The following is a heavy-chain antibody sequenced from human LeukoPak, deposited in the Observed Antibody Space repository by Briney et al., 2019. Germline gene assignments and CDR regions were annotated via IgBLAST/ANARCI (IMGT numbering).Heavy chain of an antibody. Sequence: GGSLRLSCAASGFTFSSYAMHWVRQAPGKGLEWVSFIRYDGSIKYYADSVEGRFTISRDNSKDTLYLQMNSLRAEDTAVYYCAKGIAVAGTELADWGQGTLVTVSS. D-gene: IGHD6-19*01. V-gene: IGHV3-30*02. CDR1: GFTFSSYA. CDR2: IRYDGSIK. J-gene: IGHJ4*02. CDR3: AKGIAVAGTELAD.